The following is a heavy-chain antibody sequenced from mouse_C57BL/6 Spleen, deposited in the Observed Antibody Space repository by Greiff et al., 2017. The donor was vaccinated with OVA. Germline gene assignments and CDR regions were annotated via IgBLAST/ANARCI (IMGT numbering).Heavy chain of an antibody. CDR3: ARYNDDDDYWCFDV. V-gene: IGHV1-64*01. CDR1: GYTFTSYW. D-gene: IGHD2-4*01. CDR2: IHPNSGST. J-gene: IGHJ1*03. Sequence: VQLQQPGAELVKPGASVKLSCKASGYTFTSYWMHWVKQRPGQGLEWIGMIHPNSGSTNYNEKFKSKATLTVDKSSSTADMQLSSLTSEDSAVYYCARYNDDDDYWCFDVWGTGTTVTVSS.